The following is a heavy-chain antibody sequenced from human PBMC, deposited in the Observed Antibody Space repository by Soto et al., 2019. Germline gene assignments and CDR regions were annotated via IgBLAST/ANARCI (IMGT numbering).Heavy chain of an antibody. CDR3: AKDRAYYDSSGSLFYYFDY. Sequence: SLRLSCAASGFTFSSYAMSWVRQAPGKGLEWVSAISGSGGSTYYADSVKGRFTISRDNSKNTLYLQMNSLRAEDTAVYYCAKDRAYYDSSGSLFYYFDYWGQGTLVTVSS. V-gene: IGHV3-23*01. J-gene: IGHJ4*02. CDR1: GFTFSSYA. D-gene: IGHD3-22*01. CDR2: ISGSGGST.